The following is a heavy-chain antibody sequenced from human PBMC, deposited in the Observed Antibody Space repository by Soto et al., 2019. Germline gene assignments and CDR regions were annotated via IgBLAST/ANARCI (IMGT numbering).Heavy chain of an antibody. CDR2: IYTSGST. CDR1: GGSISSYY. CDR3: ASFSVANGVIDY. V-gene: IGHV4-4*07. J-gene: IGHJ4*02. Sequence: NPSETLSLTCTVSGGSISSYYWSWIRQPAGKGLEWIGRIYTSGSTNYNPSLKSRVTMSVDTSKNQFSLKLSSVTAADTAVYYCASFSVANGVIDYWGQGTLVTVSS. D-gene: IGHD2-8*01.